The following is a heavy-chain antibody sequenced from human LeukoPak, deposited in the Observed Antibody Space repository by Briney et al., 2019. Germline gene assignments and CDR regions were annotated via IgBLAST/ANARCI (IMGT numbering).Heavy chain of an antibody. D-gene: IGHD6-6*01. J-gene: IGHJ4*02. CDR3: ARESYSSSYLFDF. V-gene: IGHV4-4*07. CDR1: GGSISSYY. Sequence: SETLSLTCTVSGGSISSYYWSWIRQPAGKGLEWIGRTYTSGSTNYNPSLKSRVTMSVDTSKNQISLKVNSVTAADTAVYYCARESYSSSYLFDFWGQGTLVTVSS. CDR2: TYTSGST.